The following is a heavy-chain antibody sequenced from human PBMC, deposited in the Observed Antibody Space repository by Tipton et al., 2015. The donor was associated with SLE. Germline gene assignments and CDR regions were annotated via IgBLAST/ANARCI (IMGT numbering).Heavy chain of an antibody. CDR3: ARALLNSCYKT. J-gene: IGHJ4*02. V-gene: IGHV4-39*07. D-gene: IGHD2-2*02. CDR2: IYHTGST. CDR1: SSSDHY. Sequence: TLSLTCTISSSDHYWGWIRQPPGKGLEWIGWIYHTGSTDYNPSLKSRVTISVDTSKNQFSLKLSSVTAADTAVYYCARALLNSCYKTWGQGTLVTVSS.